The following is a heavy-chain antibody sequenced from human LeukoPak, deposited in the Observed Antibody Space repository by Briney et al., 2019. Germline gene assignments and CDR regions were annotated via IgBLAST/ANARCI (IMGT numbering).Heavy chain of an antibody. V-gene: IGHV3-30*18. CDR1: GFTFSSYG. J-gene: IGHJ4*02. Sequence: GGSLRLSCAASGFTFSSYGMHWVRQAPGKGLEWVAVISYGGSNKYYADSVKGRFTISRDNSKNTLYLQMNSLRAEDTAVYYCAKDAIDYDILTGIDYWGQGTLVTVSS. D-gene: IGHD3-9*01. CDR3: AKDAIDYDILTGIDY. CDR2: ISYGGSNK.